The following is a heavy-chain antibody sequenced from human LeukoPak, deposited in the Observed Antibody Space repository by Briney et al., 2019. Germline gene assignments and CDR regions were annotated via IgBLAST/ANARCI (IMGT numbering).Heavy chain of an antibody. V-gene: IGHV4-59*08. CDR2: IYYSGST. CDR3: ARLPGFRDVFDI. Sequence: SETLSLTCTVSGGSISSYYWSWIRQPPGKGLGWIGYIYYSGSTNYNPSLKSRVTISVDTSKNQFSLKLSSVTAADTAVYYCARLPGFRDVFDIWGQGTMVTVSS. CDR1: GGSISSYY. J-gene: IGHJ3*02.